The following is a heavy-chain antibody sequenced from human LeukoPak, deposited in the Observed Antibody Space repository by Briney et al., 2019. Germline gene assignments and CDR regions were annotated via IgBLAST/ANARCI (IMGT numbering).Heavy chain of an antibody. CDR1: GFTVSSNY. J-gene: IGHJ4*02. D-gene: IGHD3/OR15-3a*01. CDR2: IYSGGST. Sequence: PGGSLRLSCAASGFTVSSNYMSWVRQAPGKGLEWVSVIYSGGSTYYADSVKGRFTISRDNSKNTLYLQMNSLRAEDAAVYYCARPLGLNGIDYWGQGTLVTVSS. V-gene: IGHV3-53*01. CDR3: ARPLGLNGIDY.